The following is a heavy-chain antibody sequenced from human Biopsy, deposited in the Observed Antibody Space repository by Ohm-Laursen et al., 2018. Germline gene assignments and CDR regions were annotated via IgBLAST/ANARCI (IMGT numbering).Heavy chain of an antibody. Sequence: GTLSLTCTVYGGYFSHYYWTWIRQPAGKGLEWIGRIYITGETDYNPSLKSRVTMSVDSSKKQFSLKLKSVTAADTAIYYCARAPPLIRGVVESWFDPWGQGILVTVSS. V-gene: IGHV4-59*10. J-gene: IGHJ5*02. CDR1: GGYFSHYY. D-gene: IGHD3-10*01. CDR3: ARAPPLIRGVVESWFDP. CDR2: IYITGET.